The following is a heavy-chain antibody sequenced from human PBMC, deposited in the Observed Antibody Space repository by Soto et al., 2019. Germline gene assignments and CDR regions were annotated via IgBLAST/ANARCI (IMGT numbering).Heavy chain of an antibody. CDR1: GITFSSSA. Sequence: EVQLLESGRGLVQPGGSLRLSCAASGITFSSSAMSWVRQAPGKGLEWVSDISVSGGSTYYADSVKGRFTISRDNSKNTLYLQMNSLRSEDTAVYYCANSAMVRGGGWFDPWGQGTLVTVSS. V-gene: IGHV3-23*01. D-gene: IGHD3-10*01. J-gene: IGHJ5*02. CDR3: ANSAMVRGGGWFDP. CDR2: ISVSGGST.